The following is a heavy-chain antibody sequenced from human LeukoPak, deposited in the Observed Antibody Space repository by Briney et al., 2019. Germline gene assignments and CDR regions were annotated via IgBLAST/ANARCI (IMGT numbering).Heavy chain of an antibody. CDR1: GYTFTSYY. D-gene: IGHD3-10*01. CDR3: ARYRGPGIYYFDY. V-gene: IGHV1-46*03. J-gene: IGHJ4*02. Sequence: ASVKLSCTASGYTFTSYYVHWWRQAPGHRLEGWGRINPSGVSASYAPKLQGRGTMTRSTSTSTVYRWLSSLRSEDPGACFCARYRGPGIYYFDYWGQGTLVTVSS. CDR2: INPSGVSA.